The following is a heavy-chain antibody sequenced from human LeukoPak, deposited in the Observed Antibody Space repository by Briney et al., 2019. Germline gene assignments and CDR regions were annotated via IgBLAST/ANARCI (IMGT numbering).Heavy chain of an antibody. Sequence: PGGSLRLSCAASGFTFSSYSMNWVRQAPGKGLEWVSSISSSSSYIYYADSVKGRFTISRDNAKNSLYLQMNSLRAEDTAVYYCARDGTTYYDFLTGYYDYWGQGTVVTVSS. V-gene: IGHV3-21*04. CDR2: ISSSSSYI. D-gene: IGHD3-9*01. CDR1: GFTFSSYS. CDR3: ARDGTTYYDFLTGYYDY. J-gene: IGHJ4*02.